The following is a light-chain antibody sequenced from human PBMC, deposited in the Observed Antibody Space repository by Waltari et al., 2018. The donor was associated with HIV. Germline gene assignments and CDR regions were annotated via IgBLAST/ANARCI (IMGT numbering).Light chain of an antibody. J-gene: IGLJ2*01. CDR2: SNN. V-gene: IGLV1-44*01. Sequence: SVLTQPPSASGTPGQRVTISCSGSSSNIGSNTVNWYQQLPGTAPKVLVYSNNQRPSGVPDRFSGSKSGTSASLAISGLQSEDEAEYYCAAWDDSLNGVVFGGGTKLTDL. CDR1: SSNIGSNT. CDR3: AAWDDSLNGVV.